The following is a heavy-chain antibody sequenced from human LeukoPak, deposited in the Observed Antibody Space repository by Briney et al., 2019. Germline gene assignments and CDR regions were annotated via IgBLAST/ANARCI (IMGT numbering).Heavy chain of an antibody. D-gene: IGHD3-10*01. Sequence: PGGSLRLSCAASGFSFSNYGMHWVRQAPGKGLEWVAVISYDGSNKYYADSVKGRFTISRDNSKNTLYLQMNSLRAEDTAVYYCAKDNSSGSYYTYGMDVWGQGTTVTVSS. J-gene: IGHJ6*02. CDR2: ISYDGSNK. CDR3: AKDNSSGSYYTYGMDV. V-gene: IGHV3-30*18. CDR1: GFSFSNYG.